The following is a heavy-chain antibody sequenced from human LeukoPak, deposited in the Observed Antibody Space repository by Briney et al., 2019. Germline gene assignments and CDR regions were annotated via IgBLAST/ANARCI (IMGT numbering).Heavy chain of an antibody. D-gene: IGHD6-6*01. CDR2: IYHSGST. CDR1: GGSISSGGYY. CDR3: ARDARTPHWYFDL. Sequence: SETLSLTCTVSGGSISSGGYYWSWIRQPPGKGLEWIGYIYHSGSTYCNPSLKSRVTISVDRSKNQFSLKLSSVTAADTAVYYCARDARTPHWYFDLWGRGTLVTVSS. V-gene: IGHV4-30-2*01. J-gene: IGHJ2*01.